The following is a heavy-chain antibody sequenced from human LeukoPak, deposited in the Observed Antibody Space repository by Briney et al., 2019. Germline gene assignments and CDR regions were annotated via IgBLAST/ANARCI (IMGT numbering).Heavy chain of an antibody. CDR3: ARVGGSGYYDAFDI. J-gene: IGHJ3*02. CDR1: GGSISSYY. D-gene: IGHD3-22*01. V-gene: IGHV4-59*01. CDR2: IYYSGST. Sequence: PSETLSLTCTVSGGSISSYYWSWIRQPPGKGLEWIGYIYYSGSTNYNPSLKSRVTISVDTSKNQFSLRLSSVTAADTAVYYCARVGGSGYYDAFDIWGQGTMVTVSS.